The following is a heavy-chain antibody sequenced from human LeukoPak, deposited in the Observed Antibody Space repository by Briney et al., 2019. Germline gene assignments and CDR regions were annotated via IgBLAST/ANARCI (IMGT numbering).Heavy chain of an antibody. D-gene: IGHD2/OR15-2a*01. CDR2: IKSKTDGGTT. J-gene: IGHJ4*02. V-gene: IGHV3-15*01. Sequence: PGGSLRLSCAASGCTFSNAWMSWVRQAPGKGREWVGRIKSKTDGGTTDYAAPVKGRFTISRDDSKNTLYLQMNSLKTEDTAVYYCATDRILLEDYWGQGTLVTVSS. CDR3: ATDRILLEDY. CDR1: GCTFSNAW.